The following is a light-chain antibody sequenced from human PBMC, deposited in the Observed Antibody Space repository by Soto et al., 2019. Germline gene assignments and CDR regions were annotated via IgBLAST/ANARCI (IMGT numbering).Light chain of an antibody. CDR3: QQYGSSGT. CDR1: QSLSSIY. J-gene: IGKJ1*01. Sequence: EIVLTQSPGTLSLSPGQGATLSCRASQSLSSIYLAWYQKKPGQAPRLLIYGASNRATSIPDRFSGSGSGTDFTLTISRLEPEDFAVYYCQQYGSSGTFGQGTKVDIK. CDR2: GAS. V-gene: IGKV3-20*01.